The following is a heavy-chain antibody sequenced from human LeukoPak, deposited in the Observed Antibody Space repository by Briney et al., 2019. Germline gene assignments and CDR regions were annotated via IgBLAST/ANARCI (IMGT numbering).Heavy chain of an antibody. V-gene: IGHV1-18*01. CDR1: GYTFTSYG. D-gene: IGHD4-17*01. J-gene: IGHJ5*02. Sequence: GASVKVSCKASGYTFTSYGISWVRQAPGQGLEWMGWISAYNGNTNYAQKLQGRVTMTTDTSTSTAYMELRSLRSDDTAVYYCARAPTVTTYGEYWFDPWSQGTLVTVSS. CDR3: ARAPTVTTYGEYWFDP. CDR2: ISAYNGNT.